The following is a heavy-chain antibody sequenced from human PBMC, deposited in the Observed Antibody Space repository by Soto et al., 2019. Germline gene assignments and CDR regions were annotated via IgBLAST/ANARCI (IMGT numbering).Heavy chain of an antibody. V-gene: IGHV1-69*13. J-gene: IGHJ4*02. D-gene: IGHD3-9*01. CDR3: ATTGVLRYFDWPYPLDY. CDR1: GGTFSNYA. Sequence: GASVKVSCKASGGTFSNYAISWVRQAPGQGLEWMGGIIPIFGTANYAQKFQGRVTITADESTRTAYMELSSLRSEDTAVYYCATTGVLRYFDWPYPLDYWGQGTLVTVSS. CDR2: IIPIFGTA.